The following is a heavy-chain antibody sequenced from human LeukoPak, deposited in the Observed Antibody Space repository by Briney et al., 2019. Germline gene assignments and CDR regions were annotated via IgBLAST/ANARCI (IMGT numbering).Heavy chain of an antibody. J-gene: IGHJ5*02. Sequence: PGGSLRLSCAASGFTSSSYGMNWVRQPPGKGLEWIGSIYYSGSTYYNPSLKSRVTISVDTSKNQFSLKLSSVTAADTAVYYCARLRSYPARFDPWGQGTLVTVSS. V-gene: IGHV4-39*01. D-gene: IGHD1-26*01. CDR1: GFTSSSYGMN. CDR2: IYYSGST. CDR3: ARLRSYPARFDP.